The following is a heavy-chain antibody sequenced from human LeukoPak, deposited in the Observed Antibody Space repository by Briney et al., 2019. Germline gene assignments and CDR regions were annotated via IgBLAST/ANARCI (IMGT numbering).Heavy chain of an antibody. J-gene: IGHJ5*02. CDR3: ARDKVVRRGRDWFDP. CDR2: IYHSGST. V-gene: IGHV4-38-2*02. CDR1: GYSISSGYY. Sequence: SETLSLTCTVSGYSISSGYYWGWIRQPPGKGLEWIGSIYHSGSTYYNPSLKSRVTISVDTSKNQFSLKLSSVTAADTAVYYCARDKVVRRGRDWFDPWGQGTLVTVSS. D-gene: IGHD2-21*01.